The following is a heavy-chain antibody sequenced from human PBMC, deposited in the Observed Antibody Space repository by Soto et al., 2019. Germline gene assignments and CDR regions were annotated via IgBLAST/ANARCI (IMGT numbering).Heavy chain of an antibody. CDR3: ARERRGYSVAYTMDV. CDR1: GFTLSNHW. Sequence: GGSLRLSCAASGFTLSNHWMHWVRQAPGKGLVWVSSIHGGGSGSSYADSVKGRFTSTSDNAKNSLYLQMNSLRAEDTAVYYCARERRGYSVAYTMDVWGQGTTVTVSS. D-gene: IGHD5-12*01. J-gene: IGHJ6*02. V-gene: IGHV3-74*01. CDR2: IHGGGSGS.